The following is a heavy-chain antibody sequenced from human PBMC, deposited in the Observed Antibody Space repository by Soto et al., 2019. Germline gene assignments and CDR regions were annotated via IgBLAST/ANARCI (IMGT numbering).Heavy chain of an antibody. CDR3: ARVYCSGGSCYSIDY. Sequence: QVQLVQSGAEVKKPWASVKVSCKASGYTFTSYYMQWVRQAPGQGLEWMGIINPSGSTSYAQKFQGRVTMTRDTSTSTVYMELSSLRSEDTAVYYCARVYCSGGSCYSIDYWGQGTLVTVSS. CDR2: INPSGST. J-gene: IGHJ4*02. CDR1: GYTFTSYY. D-gene: IGHD2-15*01. V-gene: IGHV1-46*03.